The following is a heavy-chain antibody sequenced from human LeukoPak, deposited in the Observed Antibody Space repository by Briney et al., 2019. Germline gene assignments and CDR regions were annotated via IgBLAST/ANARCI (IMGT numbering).Heavy chain of an antibody. D-gene: IGHD2-2*01. Sequence: QPGASLRLSCAASGFTFSSYAMSWVRQAPGKGLEWVSAISGSGGSTYYADSVKGRFTISRDNSKNTLYLQMNSLRAEDTAVYYCANLDPIVVVPAVWGQGTLVTVSS. CDR1: GFTFSSYA. V-gene: IGHV3-23*01. CDR2: ISGSGGST. CDR3: ANLDPIVVVPAV. J-gene: IGHJ4*02.